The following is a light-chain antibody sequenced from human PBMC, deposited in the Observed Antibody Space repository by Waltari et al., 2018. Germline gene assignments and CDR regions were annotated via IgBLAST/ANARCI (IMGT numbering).Light chain of an antibody. Sequence: QTVVTQEPSLTVSPGGTLTLTCGSSTGAVTIGNYPTWFQQKPGQAPRPLIYSTRDKRTWSPARFTGCLLGGKAALTLSNVQPEDEADYYCLLYYGGNWFFGGGTKLTVL. J-gene: IGLJ3*02. CDR2: STR. CDR1: TGAVTIGNY. CDR3: LLYYGGNWF. V-gene: IGLV7-43*01.